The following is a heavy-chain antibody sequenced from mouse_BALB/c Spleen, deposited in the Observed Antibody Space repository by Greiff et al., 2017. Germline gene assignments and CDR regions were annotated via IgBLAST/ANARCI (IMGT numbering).Heavy chain of an antibody. J-gene: IGHJ3*01. D-gene: IGHD2-4*01. V-gene: IGHV1-55*01. Sequence: VQLQQPGAELVKPGTSVKLSCKASGYNFTSYWINWVKLRPGQGLEWIGDIYPGSGSTNYNEKFKSKATLTVDTSSSTAYMQLSSLASEDSALYYCARGAMITPFAYWGQGTLVTVSA. CDR2: IYPGSGST. CDR3: ARGAMITPFAY. CDR1: GYNFTSYW.